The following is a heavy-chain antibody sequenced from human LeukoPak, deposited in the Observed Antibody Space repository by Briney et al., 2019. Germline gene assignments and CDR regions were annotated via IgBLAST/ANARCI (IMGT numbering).Heavy chain of an antibody. CDR3: ARAVSYYLDY. CDR1: GFTFSSYA. Sequence: GGSLRLSCAASGFTFSSYAMHWVRQAPGKGLEWVAVISYDGSNKYYADSVKGRFTISRDNSKNTLYLQMNSLRAEDTAVYYCARAVSYYLDYWGQGTLATVSS. J-gene: IGHJ4*02. CDR2: ISYDGSNK. V-gene: IGHV3-30*04. D-gene: IGHD3-10*01.